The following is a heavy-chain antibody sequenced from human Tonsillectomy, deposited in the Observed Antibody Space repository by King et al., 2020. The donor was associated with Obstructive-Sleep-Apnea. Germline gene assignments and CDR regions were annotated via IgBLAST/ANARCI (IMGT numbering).Heavy chain of an antibody. J-gene: IGHJ4*02. CDR2: IRSRRDNYAT. D-gene: IGHD2-2*01. CDR3: SRQPDSCHDY. Sequence: VQLVESGGGLVQPGGSLKLSCAASGFTFDDSHMHWVRQAPGKGLEWIGHIRSRRDNYATAYAASVNGRFSISRDHTKSTAYLQMNSLTTEDTAVYYCSRQPDSCHDYWGQGTRVTVSS. CDR1: GFTFDDSH. V-gene: IGHV3-73*01.